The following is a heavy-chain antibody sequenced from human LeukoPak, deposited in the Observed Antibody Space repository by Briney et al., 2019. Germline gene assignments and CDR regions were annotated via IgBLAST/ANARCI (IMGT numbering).Heavy chain of an antibody. CDR1: GYTFTSYY. CDR2: INPSGGST. J-gene: IGHJ1*01. CDR3: ARAHLYCTNGVCLEYFQH. D-gene: IGHD2-8*01. V-gene: IGHV1-46*03. Sequence: ASVKVSCKASGYTFTSYYMHWVRQAPGQGLEWMGIINPSGGSTSYAQKFQGRVTMTRDTSTSTVYMELSSLRSEDTAVYYCARAHLYCTNGVCLEYFQHWGQGTLVTASS.